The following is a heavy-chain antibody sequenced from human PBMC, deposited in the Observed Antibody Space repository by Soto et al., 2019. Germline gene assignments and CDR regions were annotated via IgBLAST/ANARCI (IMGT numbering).Heavy chain of an antibody. Sequence: PSETLSLTCTVSGGSIGSYHWSWVRQPPGKGLEWIENVYYTGTTNYNHSLVSLVTISIDAPENQISLKLTSLSAAHTALYYFAIVTVLSGMFDFWGQGTRVTVSS. CDR3: AIVTVLSGMFDF. CDR2: VYYTGTT. CDR1: GGSIGSYH. J-gene: IGHJ4*02. D-gene: IGHD1-1*01. V-gene: IGHV4-59*01.